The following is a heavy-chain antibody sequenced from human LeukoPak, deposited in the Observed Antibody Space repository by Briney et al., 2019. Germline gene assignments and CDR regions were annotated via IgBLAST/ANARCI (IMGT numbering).Heavy chain of an antibody. CDR2: IIPILGIA. J-gene: IGHJ5*02. Sequence: GASVKVSCKASGGTFSSYAISWVRQAPGQGLEWMGRIIPILGIANYAQKFQGRVTITADKSTSTAYMELSSLRSEDTAVYYCASGNYDILTGYPNWFDHWGQGTLVTVSS. D-gene: IGHD3-9*01. V-gene: IGHV1-69*04. CDR3: ASGNYDILTGYPNWFDH. CDR1: GGTFSSYA.